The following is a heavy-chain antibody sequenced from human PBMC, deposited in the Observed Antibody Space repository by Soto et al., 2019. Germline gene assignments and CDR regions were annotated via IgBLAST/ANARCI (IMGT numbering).Heavy chain of an antibody. Sequence: QVQLQESGPGLVKPSETLSLSCTVSGGSNSSYYWSWFRQSPGKRMEWIGYVHHSWGSSYNPSLQSRVAISLDTSKSQFSLKVTSVTATDTAVYYCARQGFGPLHGLVDVWGQGTTVTVSS. CDR3: ARQGFGPLHGLVDV. CDR2: VHHSWGS. D-gene: IGHD3-10*01. J-gene: IGHJ6*02. CDR1: GGSNSSYY. V-gene: IGHV4-59*08.